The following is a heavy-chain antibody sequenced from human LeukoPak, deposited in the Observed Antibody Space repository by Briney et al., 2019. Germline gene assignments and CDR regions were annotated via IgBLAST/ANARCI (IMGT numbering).Heavy chain of an antibody. Sequence: PGGSLRLSCAASGFTFSSYWMTWVRQAPGKGLEWVANIKQDGSDKYYMDSVRGRSTISRDNAKNSLYLQMNSLRVEDTAVYYCARDVEMYSSTWSDAFDIWGQGTMVTVSS. CDR1: GFTFSSYW. D-gene: IGHD6-13*01. V-gene: IGHV3-7*01. J-gene: IGHJ3*02. CDR3: ARDVEMYSSTWSDAFDI. CDR2: IKQDGSDK.